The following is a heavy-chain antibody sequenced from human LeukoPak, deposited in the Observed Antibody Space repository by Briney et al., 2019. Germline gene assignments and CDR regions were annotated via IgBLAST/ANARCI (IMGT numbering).Heavy chain of an antibody. CDR3: ARDLVTVTKGFDI. Sequence: SETLSLTCAVSGDSFSSHYWTWIRQSPGTGLEWIGYISHIGRTNYNPSLKSRVTISIDTSKNQFSLKLRSVTAADTAVYYCARDLVTVTKGFDIWGQGTMDSVSS. D-gene: IGHD4-17*01. V-gene: IGHV4-59*11. CDR1: GDSFSSHY. J-gene: IGHJ3*02. CDR2: ISHIGRT.